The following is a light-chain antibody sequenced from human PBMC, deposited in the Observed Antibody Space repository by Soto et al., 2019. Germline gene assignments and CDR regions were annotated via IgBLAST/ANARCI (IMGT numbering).Light chain of an antibody. CDR3: QHRSNWKWT. CDR1: QSISKY. CDR2: DAS. Sequence: EIVLTQSPATLSSSPGERATLSCRASQSISKYLAWYQQKPGQAPRLLIYDASNRATGIPARFSGSGSGTDFTLTVSSLEPEDFAVYYCQHRSNWKWTFGQGTKVDIK. J-gene: IGKJ1*01. V-gene: IGKV3-11*01.